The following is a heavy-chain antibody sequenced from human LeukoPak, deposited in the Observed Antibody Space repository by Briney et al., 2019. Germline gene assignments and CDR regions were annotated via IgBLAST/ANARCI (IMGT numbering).Heavy chain of an antibody. V-gene: IGHV3-48*03. Sequence: PGGSLRLSCAASGFTFSSYEMNWVRQAPGKGLEWVSYISRGGSTRTYADSVKGRFTISRDNAQNSLYLEMNSLRAEDTAVYYCAREIVSAVAGNFDYWGQGTLVTVSS. D-gene: IGHD6-19*01. CDR2: ISRGGSTR. J-gene: IGHJ4*02. CDR1: GFTFSSYE. CDR3: AREIVSAVAGNFDY.